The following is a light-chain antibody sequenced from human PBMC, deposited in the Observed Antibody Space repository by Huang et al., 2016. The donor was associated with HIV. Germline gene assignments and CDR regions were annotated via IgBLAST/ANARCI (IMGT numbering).Light chain of an antibody. J-gene: IGKJ3*01. CDR2: WAS. CDR1: HSISDASNSQHY. V-gene: IGKV4-1*01. Sequence: EILMTQSPDYLPVSLGARATIKSRSSHSISDASNSQHYLAWYQHKPGQPPKLLIYWASTRAPGVAQRFSGGGSGTEFTLTISGLQAEDVAIYFCQQYLRTPRTFGPGT. CDR3: QQYLRTPRT.